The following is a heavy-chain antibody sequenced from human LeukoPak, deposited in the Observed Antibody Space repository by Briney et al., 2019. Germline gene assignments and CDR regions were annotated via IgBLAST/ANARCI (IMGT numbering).Heavy chain of an antibody. CDR3: ARDPKSQLLLDY. V-gene: IGHV1-2*02. D-gene: IGHD2-2*01. Sequence: ASVTVSCKSSGFTFTDEYIHWVRQAPGQGLEWMGWINPYSGAINYAQKFQGRVTLTRDTSISTAYMELSRLTSGDTAVYYCARDPKSQLLLDYWGQGTLVTVSS. CDR2: INPYSGAI. CDR1: GFTFTDEY. J-gene: IGHJ4*02.